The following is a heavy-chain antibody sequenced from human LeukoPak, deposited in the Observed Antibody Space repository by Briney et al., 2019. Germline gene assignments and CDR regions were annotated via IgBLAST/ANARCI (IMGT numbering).Heavy chain of an antibody. CDR1: GYTLTELS. CDR2: FDPEDGET. V-gene: IGHV1-24*01. D-gene: IGHD2-2*01. J-gene: IGHJ5*02. Sequence: ASVKVSCKVSGYTLTELSMHWVRQAPGKGLEWMGGFDPEDGETIYAQKFQGRVTMTEDTSTDTAYMELSSLRSEDTAVYYCATGVGEYQLRGDNWFDPWGQGTLVTVSP. CDR3: ATGVGEYQLRGDNWFDP.